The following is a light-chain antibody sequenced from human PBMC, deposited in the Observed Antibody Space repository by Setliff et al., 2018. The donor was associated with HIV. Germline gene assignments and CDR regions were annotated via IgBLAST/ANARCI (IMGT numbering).Light chain of an antibody. CDR3: CSYAGSSTLYV. V-gene: IGLV2-11*01. J-gene: IGLJ1*01. CDR1: SSDVGGYNY. CDR2: DVS. Sequence: QSVLTQPRSVSGSPGQSVTISCTGTSSDVGGYNYVSWYQQHPGKAPKLMIYDVSKRPSGVSNRFSGSKSGNTASLTISGLQAEDEADYYCCSYAGSSTLYVFGTGTRSPS.